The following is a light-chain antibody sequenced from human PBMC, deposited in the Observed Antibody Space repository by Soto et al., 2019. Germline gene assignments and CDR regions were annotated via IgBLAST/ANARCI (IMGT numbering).Light chain of an antibody. CDR2: DVS. J-gene: IGLJ3*02. CDR1: SSDVGTYNY. CDR3: ISYAGSSIWV. V-gene: IGLV2-8*01. Sequence: QSALTQPPSASGSPGQSVTISGTGTSSDVGTYNYVSWYQQHPGKAPKLMIYDVSKRPSGVPDRFSGSKSGNTASLTVSGLQAEDEADYYCISYAGSSIWVFGGGTKLTVL.